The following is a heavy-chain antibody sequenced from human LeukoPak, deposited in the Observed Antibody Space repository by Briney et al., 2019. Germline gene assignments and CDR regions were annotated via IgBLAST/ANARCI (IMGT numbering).Heavy chain of an antibody. D-gene: IGHD6-19*01. Sequence: PGRSLRLSCAASGFTFDDYAMHWVRHAPGKGLEWVSGISGNSGSIGYADSVKGRFTISRDNAKNSLYLQMNSLRAEDTALYYCAKAPGAVAGTRLDSEYFQHWGQGTLVTVSS. V-gene: IGHV3-9*01. J-gene: IGHJ1*01. CDR3: AKAPGAVAGTRLDSEYFQH. CDR2: ISGNSGSI. CDR1: GFTFDDYA.